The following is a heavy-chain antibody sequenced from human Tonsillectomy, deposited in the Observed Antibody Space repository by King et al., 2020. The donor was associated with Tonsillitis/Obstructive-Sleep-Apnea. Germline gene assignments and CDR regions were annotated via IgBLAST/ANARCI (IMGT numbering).Heavy chain of an antibody. J-gene: IGHJ5*02. CDR3: ARDPDGSNWFDP. CDR1: GGSISSGGYY. V-gene: IGHV4-31*03. D-gene: IGHD1-14*01. CDR2: IYYSGST. Sequence: QLQESGPGLVKPSQTLSLTCIVSGGSISSGGYYWSWIRQHPGTGLEWIGYIYYSGSTYYNPSLKSRVTISVDTSKNQFSLNLSSVTAADTAVYYCARDPDGSNWFDPWGQGTLVTVSS.